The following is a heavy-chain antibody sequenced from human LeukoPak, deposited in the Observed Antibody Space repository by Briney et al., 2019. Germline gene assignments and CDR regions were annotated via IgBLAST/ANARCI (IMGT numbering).Heavy chain of an antibody. CDR3: ASTSSWYGGY. CDR1: GGSIRSGGYY. D-gene: IGHD6-13*01. V-gene: IGHV4-34*01. J-gene: IGHJ4*02. CDR2: INHSGST. Sequence: SETRSLTCTVSGGSIRSGGYYWSWMRQPPGKGLEWIGEINHSGSTNYNPSLKSRVTISVDTSKNQFSLKLSSVTAADTAVYYCASTSSWYGGYWGQGTLVTVSS.